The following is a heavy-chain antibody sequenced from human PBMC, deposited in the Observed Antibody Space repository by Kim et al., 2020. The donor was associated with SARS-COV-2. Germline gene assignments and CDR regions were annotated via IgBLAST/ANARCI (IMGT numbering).Heavy chain of an antibody. D-gene: IGHD2-8*01. CDR2: VGDDGSLQ. CDR3: AKEKGNGLSLEN. Sequence: GGSLRLSCAASGFTFSRYGMHWVRQAPGKGLDWVAVVGDDGSLQFYADSAKGRFIIPRDNSRNTMFLQMNSLRIEDTAVYYCAKEKGNGLSLENWGWGT. V-gene: IGHV3-30*18. CDR1: GFTFSRYG. J-gene: IGHJ4*02.